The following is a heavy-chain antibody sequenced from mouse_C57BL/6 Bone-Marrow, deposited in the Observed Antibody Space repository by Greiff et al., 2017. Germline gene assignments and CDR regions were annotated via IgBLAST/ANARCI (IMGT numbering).Heavy chain of an antibody. V-gene: IGHV1-81*01. CDR2: IYPRSGNT. CDR1: GYTFTSYG. Sequence: QVQLQQSGAELARPGASVKLSCKASGYTFTSYGISWVKQRTGQGLEWIGEIYPRSGNTYYNEKFKGKATLTADKSSSTAYMELRSLTSEDSAVYFGARGGLLRQEYFDVWGTGTTVTVSS. J-gene: IGHJ1*03. CDR3: ARGGLLRQEYFDV. D-gene: IGHD1-2*01.